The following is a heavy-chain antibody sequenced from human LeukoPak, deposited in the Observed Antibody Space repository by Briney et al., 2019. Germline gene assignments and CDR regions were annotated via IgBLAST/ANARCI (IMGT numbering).Heavy chain of an antibody. D-gene: IGHD4-17*01. CDR1: GYTFTSYG. J-gene: IGHJ5*02. V-gene: IGHV1-18*01. Sequence: GASVKVSCKASGYTFTSYGISWVRQAPGQGLEWMGWISAYNGNTNYAQKLQGRVTKTTDTSTSTAYMELRSLRSDDTAVYYCARADYGYGDYAEDNWFDPWGQGTLVTVSS. CDR3: ARADYGYGDYAEDNWFDP. CDR2: ISAYNGNT.